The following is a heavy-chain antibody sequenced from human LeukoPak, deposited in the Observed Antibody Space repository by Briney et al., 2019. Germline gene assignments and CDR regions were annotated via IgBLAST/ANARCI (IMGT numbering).Heavy chain of an antibody. Sequence: SETLSLTWTVSGGSISSSSYYWGWIRQPPGKGLERIGSIYYSGSTYYNPSLKSRVTISVDTSKNQFSLKLSSVTAADTAVYYCARGTVLRFLEWPPYDAFDIWGQGTMVTVSS. J-gene: IGHJ3*02. D-gene: IGHD3-3*01. V-gene: IGHV4-39*01. CDR3: ARGTVLRFLEWPPYDAFDI. CDR2: IYYSGST. CDR1: GGSISSSSYY.